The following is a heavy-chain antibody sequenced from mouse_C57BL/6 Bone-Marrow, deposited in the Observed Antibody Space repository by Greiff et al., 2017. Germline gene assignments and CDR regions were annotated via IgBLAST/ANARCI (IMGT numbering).Heavy chain of an antibody. D-gene: IGHD2-3*01. CDR1: GYTFTSYW. V-gene: IGHV1-72*01. CDR3: AREEGDDGYFFYAMDY. J-gene: IGHJ4*01. CDR2: IDPNSGGT. Sequence: QVQLQQPGAELVKPGASVKLSCKASGYTFTSYWMHWVKQRPGRGLEWIGRIDPNSGGTKYNEKFKSKATLTVDKPSSTAYMQLSSLTSEDSAVYDCAREEGDDGYFFYAMDYWGQGTSVTVSS.